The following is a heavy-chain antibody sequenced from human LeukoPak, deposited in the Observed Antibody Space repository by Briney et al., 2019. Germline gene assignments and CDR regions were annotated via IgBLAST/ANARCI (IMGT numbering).Heavy chain of an antibody. Sequence: GGSLRLSCAASGFTFSSYWMSWVRQAPGKGLEWVANIKQDGSEKYYVDSVKGRFTISRDNAKNSLYLQMNSLRAEDTAVYYCARGSITMIVVGIFDYWGQGTLVTVSS. CDR1: GFTFSSYW. V-gene: IGHV3-7*01. CDR3: ARGSITMIVVGIFDY. CDR2: IKQDGSEK. D-gene: IGHD3-22*01. J-gene: IGHJ4*02.